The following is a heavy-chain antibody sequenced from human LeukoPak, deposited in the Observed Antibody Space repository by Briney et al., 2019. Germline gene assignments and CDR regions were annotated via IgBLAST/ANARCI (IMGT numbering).Heavy chain of an antibody. D-gene: IGHD3-22*01. Sequence: GESLKISCKGSGYSFTSYWIGWVRQMPGKGLEWMGIIYPGDSDTRYSPSFQGQVTISADKSISTAYLQWSSLKASDHAMYYCARLSYYDSSGFITLFDYWGQGTLVTVSS. CDR3: ARLSYYDSSGFITLFDY. J-gene: IGHJ4*02. CDR2: IYPGDSDT. V-gene: IGHV5-51*01. CDR1: GYSFTSYW.